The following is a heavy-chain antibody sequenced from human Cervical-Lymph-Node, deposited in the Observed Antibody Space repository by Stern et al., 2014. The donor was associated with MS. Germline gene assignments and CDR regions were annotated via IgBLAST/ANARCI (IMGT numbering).Heavy chain of an antibody. CDR2: INGSGTAI. D-gene: IGHD1-14*01. CDR1: GFTFSDYY. J-gene: IGHJ4*02. Sequence: VQLEESGGGLVKPGGSLRLSCAASGFTFSDYYMTWIRQAPGKGLEWVSYINGSGTAIYYADSVKGRFTNSRDNAKKSLYLQMDSLRVEDTAIYYCANSITWGQGTLVTVSS. V-gene: IGHV3-11*01. CDR3: ANSIT.